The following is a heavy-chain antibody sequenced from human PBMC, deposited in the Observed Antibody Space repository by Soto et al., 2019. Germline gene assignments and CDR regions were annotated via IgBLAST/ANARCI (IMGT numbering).Heavy chain of an antibody. J-gene: IGHJ6*02. V-gene: IGHV1-3*01. Sequence: ASVKVSCKASGYTFTNYAMHWVRQAPGQRLEWMGWINAGNGNTKYSQKFQGRVTITRDTSASTAYMELSSLRSEDTAVYYCAKATVVVLAAGYHYYALDAWGQGTTVTVSS. D-gene: IGHD2-15*01. CDR3: AKATVVVLAAGYHYYALDA. CDR1: GYTFTNYA. CDR2: INAGNGNT.